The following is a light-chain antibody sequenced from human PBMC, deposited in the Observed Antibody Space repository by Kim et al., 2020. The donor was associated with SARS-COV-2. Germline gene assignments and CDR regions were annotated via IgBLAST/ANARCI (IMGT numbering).Light chain of an antibody. CDR1: QNIDSS. CDR2: AAS. V-gene: IGKV3-15*01. CDR3: QQYKNWYT. J-gene: IGKJ2*01. Sequence: EIVVTQSPATLSVSPGESAILSCRASQNIDSSLAWYQHKPGQAPRLLIYAASTRATDIPGRFSGSGSGTEFTLTISSLQSEDFAVYYCQQYKNWYTFGQGTKLEI.